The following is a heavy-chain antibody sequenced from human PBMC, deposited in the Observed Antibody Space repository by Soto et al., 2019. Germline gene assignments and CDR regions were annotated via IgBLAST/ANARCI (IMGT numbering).Heavy chain of an antibody. CDR1: GFTISSNA. V-gene: IGHV3-23*01. Sequence: GGSLRLSCAASGFTISSNAMYWIRQAPGKGLEWVSAISDRGATTHYADSVKGRFTISRDTSKNTLYLQLNALRADDTAVYYCAKDKPGTTSFDYWAQGTLVTVSS. CDR2: ISDRGATT. D-gene: IGHD1-1*01. CDR3: AKDKPGTTSFDY. J-gene: IGHJ4*02.